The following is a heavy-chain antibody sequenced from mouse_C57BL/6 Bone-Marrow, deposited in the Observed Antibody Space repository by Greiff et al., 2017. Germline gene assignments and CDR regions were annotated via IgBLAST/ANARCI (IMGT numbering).Heavy chain of an antibody. CDR1: GFTFSSYA. D-gene: IGHD2-2*01. Sequence: EVQGVESGEGLVKPGGSLKLSCAASGFTFSSYAMSWVRQTPEKRLEWVAYISSGGDYIYYADTVKGRFTISRDNARNTLYLQMSSLKSEDTAMYYCTRGGYPWFAYWGQGTLVTVSA. CDR2: ISSGGDYI. J-gene: IGHJ3*01. CDR3: TRGGYPWFAY. V-gene: IGHV5-9-1*02.